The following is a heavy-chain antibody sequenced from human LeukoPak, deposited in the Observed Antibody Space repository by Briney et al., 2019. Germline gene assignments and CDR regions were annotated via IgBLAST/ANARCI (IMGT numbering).Heavy chain of an antibody. CDR3: ARRRNYLSHFDY. Sequence: PSETLSLTCGVYGGSFSGYYWTWIRQPPGKGLEWIGEINHSGITNYNPSLKSRVTISVDTSKNQFSLKLSSVTAADTAVYYCARRRNYLSHFDYWGQGTLVTVSS. CDR2: INHSGIT. J-gene: IGHJ4*02. V-gene: IGHV4-34*01. CDR1: GGSFSGYY. D-gene: IGHD1-7*01.